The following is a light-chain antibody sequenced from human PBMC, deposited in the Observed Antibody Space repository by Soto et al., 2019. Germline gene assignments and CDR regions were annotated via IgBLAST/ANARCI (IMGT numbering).Light chain of an antibody. Sequence: QSVLAQPPSVSGTPGQRVTISCSGGNSDIGPNAVNWYQQLPGTAPKLLLHSDNQRPSGAPDRFSGSKSGTSASLAISGLQSDDEAEYFCAAWDDSLRSYVFGTGTKVTVL. J-gene: IGLJ1*01. CDR2: SDN. CDR1: NSDIGPNA. V-gene: IGLV1-44*01. CDR3: AAWDDSLRSYV.